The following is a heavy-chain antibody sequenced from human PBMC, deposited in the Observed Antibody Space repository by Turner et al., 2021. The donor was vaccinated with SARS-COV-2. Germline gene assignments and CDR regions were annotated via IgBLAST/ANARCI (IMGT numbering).Heavy chain of an antibody. J-gene: IGHJ4*02. CDR3: AKDALPAAGKLNSYFDY. CDR2: ISYDGSEK. CDR1: GFTCSGYG. V-gene: IGHV3-30*18. Sequence: QVQLVRSGGGVVQPGRSLRISCAAPGFTCSGYGIHWVRQAPGKGLGWAAVISYDGSEKYYADSVKGRFTISRDNSKNTLYLQMSRLRPDDTAVYYCAKDALPAAGKLNSYFDYWGQGTLVTVSS. D-gene: IGHD6-13*01.